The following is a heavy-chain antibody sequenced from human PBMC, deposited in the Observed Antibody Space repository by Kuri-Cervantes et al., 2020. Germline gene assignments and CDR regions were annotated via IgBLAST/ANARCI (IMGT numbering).Heavy chain of an antibody. CDR1: GYTFTSYA. CDR2: INAGNGNT. Sequence: ASVKVSCKASGYTFTSYAMHWVRQAPGQRLEWMGWINAGNGNTKYSQKFQGRVTITRDTSASTAYMELSSLRSEDTAVYYCARDGYTQYYYYGMDVWGQGTTVTVSS. D-gene: IGHD5-24*01. CDR3: ARDGYTQYYYYGMDV. V-gene: IGHV1-3*01. J-gene: IGHJ6*02.